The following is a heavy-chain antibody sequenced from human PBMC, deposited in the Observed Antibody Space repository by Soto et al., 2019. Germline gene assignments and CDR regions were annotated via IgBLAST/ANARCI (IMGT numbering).Heavy chain of an antibody. V-gene: IGHV3-15*01. CDR3: TTDGIAARYYYYYGMDV. CDR1: GFTFSNAW. J-gene: IGHJ6*02. Sequence: NPGWSLRLSCAASGFTFSNAWMSWVRQAPGKGLEWVGRIKSKTDGGTTDYAAPVKGRFTISRDDSKNTLYLQMNSLKTEDTAVYYCTTDGIAARYYYYYGMDVWGQGTTVTVSS. D-gene: IGHD6-6*01. CDR2: IKSKTDGGTT.